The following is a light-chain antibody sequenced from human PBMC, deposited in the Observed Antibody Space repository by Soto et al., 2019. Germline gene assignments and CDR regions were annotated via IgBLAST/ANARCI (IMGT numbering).Light chain of an antibody. Sequence: EVVMTQSPATLSASPGERVTLSCRASQSVNSNLAWYQQKPGQAPRLLIYGASTRATGIPARFSGSGSGAEFTLNISSLKSEDLAVYYCQQYDNWPPWTFGQGTKVEIK. CDR1: QSVNSN. J-gene: IGKJ1*01. V-gene: IGKV3-15*01. CDR3: QQYDNWPPWT. CDR2: GAS.